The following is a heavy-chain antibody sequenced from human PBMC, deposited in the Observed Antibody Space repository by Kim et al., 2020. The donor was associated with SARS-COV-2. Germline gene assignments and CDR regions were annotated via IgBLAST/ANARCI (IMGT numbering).Heavy chain of an antibody. CDR3: AREGPQRYSRNSAAFSP. J-gene: IGHJ4*02. CDR2: INHSGST. D-gene: IGHD6-13*01. V-gene: IGHV4-34*01. Sequence: SETLSLTCAVYGGSFSGYYWSWIRQPPGKGLEWIGEINHSGSTNYNPSLKSRVTISVDTSKNQFSLKLSSVTAADTAVYYCAREGPQRYSRNSAAFSPWGQGTLVTVSS. CDR1: GGSFSGYY.